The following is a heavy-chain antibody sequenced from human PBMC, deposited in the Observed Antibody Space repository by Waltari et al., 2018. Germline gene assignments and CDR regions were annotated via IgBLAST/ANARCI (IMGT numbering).Heavy chain of an antibody. CDR1: GGSISSSSYY. J-gene: IGHJ5*02. Sequence: QLQLQESGPGLVKPSETLSLTCTVSGGSISSSSYYWGWIRQPPGKGLEWIGSIYYSGSTYYNPSLKSRVTISVDTSKDQFSLKLSSVTAADTAVYYCASMCSSSLNWFDPWGQGTLVTVSS. CDR2: IYYSGST. V-gene: IGHV4-39*07. D-gene: IGHD6-13*01. CDR3: ASMCSSSLNWFDP.